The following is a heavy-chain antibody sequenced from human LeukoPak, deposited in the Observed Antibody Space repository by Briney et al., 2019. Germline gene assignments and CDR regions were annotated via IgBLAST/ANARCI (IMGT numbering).Heavy chain of an antibody. CDR3: AKVYYDSSGYYFNNYYYMDV. CDR2: ISGSGGIT. J-gene: IGHJ6*03. D-gene: IGHD3-22*01. CDR1: GFTFSSFG. Sequence: GGTLRLSCAASGFTFSSFGMSWVRQAPGKGLEWVSTISGSGGITYYADSVKGRFTISRDNSKNTLYLQMNSLRAEDTAVYYCAKVYYDSSGYYFNNYYYMDVWGKGTTVTISS. V-gene: IGHV3-23*01.